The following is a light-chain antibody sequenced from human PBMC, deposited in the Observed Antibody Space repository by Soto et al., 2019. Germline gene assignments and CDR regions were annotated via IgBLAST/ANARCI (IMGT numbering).Light chain of an antibody. V-gene: IGLV1-44*01. CDR3: ASWDDSLRGRV. Sequence: QAVVTQPPSASGTPGQRVTISCSGSNSNIGDNTVNWYQQLPGTAPTLLIFENNKRSSGVPGRFSGSKSGTSASLAINGLQAEDEADYYCASWDDSLRGRVFGGGTKVTVL. J-gene: IGLJ3*02. CDR1: NSNIGDNT. CDR2: ENN.